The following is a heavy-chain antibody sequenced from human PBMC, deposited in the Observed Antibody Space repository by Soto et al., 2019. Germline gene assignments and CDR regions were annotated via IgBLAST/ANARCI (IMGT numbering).Heavy chain of an antibody. CDR2: IYSGGST. J-gene: IGHJ6*02. CDR1: GFTVSSNY. CDR3: ARDRSGIQLWPSYYSYYGMDV. D-gene: IGHD5-18*01. V-gene: IGHV3-66*01. Sequence: GGSLRLSCAASGFTVSSNYMSWVRQAPGKGLEWVSVIYSGGSTYYADSVKGRFTISRDNSKNTLYLQMNSLRAEDTAVYYCARDRSGIQLWPSYYSYYGMDVSGQGTTVTVSS.